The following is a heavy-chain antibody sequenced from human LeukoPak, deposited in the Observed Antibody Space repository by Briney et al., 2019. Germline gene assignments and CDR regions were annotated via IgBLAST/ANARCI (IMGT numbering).Heavy chain of an antibody. V-gene: IGHV1-2*02. CDR1: GYTLTELS. J-gene: IGHJ4*02. CDR2: LNPGPGGT. CDR3: AAQRDPRPFDH. D-gene: IGHD5-24*01. Sequence: GASVKVSCKVSGYTLTELSMHWVRQAPGKGLEWMGWLNPGPGGTLYAQKFQGRVTMTRDMSMTTAYMELTELRSDDTAVYYCAAQRDPRPFDHWGQGTLITVSS.